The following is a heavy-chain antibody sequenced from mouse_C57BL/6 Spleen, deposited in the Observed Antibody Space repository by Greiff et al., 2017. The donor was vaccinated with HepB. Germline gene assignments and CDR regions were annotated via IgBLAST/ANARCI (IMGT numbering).Heavy chain of an antibody. CDR2: IYPGDGDT. CDR3: ASNYGRYAMDY. D-gene: IGHD1-2*01. CDR1: GYAFSSYW. J-gene: IGHJ4*01. V-gene: IGHV1-80*01. Sequence: QVQLQQSGAELVKPGASVKISCKASGYAFSSYWMNWVKQRPGKGLEWIGKIYPGDGDTNYNGKFKGKATLTADKSSSTAYMQLSSLTSEDSAVYFCASNYGRYAMDYWGQGTSVTVSS.